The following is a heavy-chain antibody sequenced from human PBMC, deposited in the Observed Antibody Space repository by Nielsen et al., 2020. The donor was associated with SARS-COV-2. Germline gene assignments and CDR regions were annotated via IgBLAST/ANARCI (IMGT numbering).Heavy chain of an antibody. D-gene: IGHD6-19*01. CDR2: IYYSGST. CDR1: GGSISSSSYY. J-gene: IGHJ4*02. CDR3: ASVNIAVAGTIDY. Sequence: SETLSLTCTVSGGSISSSSYYWGWIRQPPGKGLEWIGSIYYSGSTYYNPSLKSRVTISVDTSKYQFSLKLSSVTAADTAVYYCASVNIAVAGTIDYWGQGTLVTVSS. V-gene: IGHV4-39*07.